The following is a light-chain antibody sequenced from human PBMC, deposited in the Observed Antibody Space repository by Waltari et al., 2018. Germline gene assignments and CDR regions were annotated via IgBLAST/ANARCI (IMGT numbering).Light chain of an antibody. Sequence: QSVLTQPPSASGTPGQRVSMSCSGSSSNIGSSSVSWYQQVPGTAPKLLIYRNNQRPSGVPDRFSGSKSGTSASLAISGLRSEDEADYYCAAWDDSLSGRFFGSGTKVTVL. CDR1: SSNIGSSS. J-gene: IGLJ1*01. CDR2: RNN. V-gene: IGLV1-47*01. CDR3: AAWDDSLSGRF.